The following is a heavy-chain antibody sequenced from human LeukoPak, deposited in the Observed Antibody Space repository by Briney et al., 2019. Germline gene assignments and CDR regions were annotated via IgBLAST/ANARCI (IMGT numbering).Heavy chain of an antibody. CDR2: IYYSGST. V-gene: IGHV4-39*07. CDR3: ATLTGGDDAFDI. J-gene: IGHJ3*02. Sequence: PSETLSLTCNVSGGSISSSGYFWGWIRQPPGKGLEWIGSIYYSGSTYYNPSLKSRVTISVDTSKNQFSLKLSSVTAADTAVYYCATLTGGDDAFDIWGQGTMVTVSS. CDR1: GGSISSSGYF. D-gene: IGHD4-23*01.